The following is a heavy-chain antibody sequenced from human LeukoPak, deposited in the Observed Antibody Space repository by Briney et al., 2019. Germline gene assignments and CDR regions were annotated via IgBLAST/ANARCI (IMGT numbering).Heavy chain of an antibody. V-gene: IGHV3-53*01. CDR3: ASQYYDFWSGYYSYYYYGMDV. CDR1: GFTVSSNY. CDR2: IYSGGST. J-gene: IGHJ6*02. D-gene: IGHD3-3*01. Sequence: PGGSLRLSCAASGFTVSSNYMSWVRQAPGEGLEWVSVIYSGGSTYYADSVKGRFTISRDNSKNTLYLQMNSLRAEDTAVYYCASQYYDFWSGYYSYYYYGMDVWGQGTTVTVSS.